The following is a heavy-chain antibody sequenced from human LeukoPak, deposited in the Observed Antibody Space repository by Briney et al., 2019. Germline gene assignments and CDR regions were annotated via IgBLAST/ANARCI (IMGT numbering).Heavy chain of an antibody. CDR3: ARDEVGVTPLDY. V-gene: IGHV3-30*02. J-gene: IGHJ4*02. D-gene: IGHD1-26*01. CDR2: MQYDGSDK. Sequence: GGSLRLSCLASGFSFSNYGTHWVRQAPGKGLEWVTFMQYDGSDKFYADSVKGRFTISRDNSKNTVYLQMNSLRTEDTAVYYCARDEVGVTPLDYWGQGTLVTVSS. CDR1: GFSFSNYG.